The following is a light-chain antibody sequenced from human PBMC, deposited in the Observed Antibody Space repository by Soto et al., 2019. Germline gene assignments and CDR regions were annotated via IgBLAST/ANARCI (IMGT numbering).Light chain of an antibody. CDR1: QSISSW. CDR3: QQYNFYSRT. J-gene: IGKJ1*01. V-gene: IGKV1-5*03. CDR2: RAS. Sequence: DIQMTQSPSTLAASVADTVTITCRASQSISSWLAWYQQKQGKAPKVLIYRASKLESGVPSRFSGSGSGTELTITISSLQPEDFATYYCQQYNFYSRTFGQGTKVDIK.